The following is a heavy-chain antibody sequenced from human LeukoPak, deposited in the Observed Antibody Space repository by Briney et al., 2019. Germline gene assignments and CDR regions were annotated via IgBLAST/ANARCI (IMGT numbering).Heavy chain of an antibody. CDR3: ARSVPWRDSGRSFYGMDV. CDR1: GFTFSSYT. V-gene: IGHV3-21*01. J-gene: IGHJ6*02. D-gene: IGHD3-10*01. Sequence: GGSLRLSCAVSGFTFSSYTMHWVRQAPGKGLEWVSSIDPRSGYIYYADSVKGRFTISRDNAKNSLFLQVNSLGVEDTAVYYCARSVPWRDSGRSFYGMDVWGQGTTVTVSS. CDR2: IDPRSGYI.